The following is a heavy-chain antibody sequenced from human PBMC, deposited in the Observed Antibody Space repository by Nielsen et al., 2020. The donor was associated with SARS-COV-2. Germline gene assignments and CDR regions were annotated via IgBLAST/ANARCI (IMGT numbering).Heavy chain of an antibody. J-gene: IGHJ5*02. V-gene: IGHV1-69*02. CDR2: IIPILGIA. CDR3: ARQATDYDILTGYYYNWFDP. D-gene: IGHD3-9*01. Sequence: WVRQAPGQGLEWMGRIIPILGIASYAQKFQGRVTITRDTSASTAYMELSSLRSEDTAVYYCARQATDYDILTGYYYNWFDPWGQGTLVTVSS.